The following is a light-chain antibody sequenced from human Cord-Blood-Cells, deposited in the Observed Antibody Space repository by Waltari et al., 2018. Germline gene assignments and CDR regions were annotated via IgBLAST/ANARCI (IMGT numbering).Light chain of an antibody. Sequence: DIQMTQSPSSLSASVGDRVTITCRASQSISSYLNWYQQKPGKAPKLLIYAASSLQSGVPARFCGSGSGTDVTLTISRLRPGEFAGYYWQQGYSTPRKFGEG. CDR3: QQGYSTPRK. CDR2: AAS. CDR1: QSISSY. V-gene: IGKV1-39*01. J-gene: IGKJ1*01.